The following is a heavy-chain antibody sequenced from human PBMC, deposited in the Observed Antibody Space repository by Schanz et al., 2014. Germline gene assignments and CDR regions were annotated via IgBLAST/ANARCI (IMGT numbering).Heavy chain of an antibody. Sequence: QSGSELQKTGSSVQVSCKASVDTFTNFGISWVRQTPGQGLEVMGGLIPLLGITTYAQQCQGRVAIFADSSTRTAYMELSRLRSDDTAVYYCARPVRITFDS. D-gene: IGHD6-19*01. J-gene: IGHJ5*01. V-gene: IGHV1-69*02. CDR2: LIPLLGIT. CDR3: ARPVRITFDS. CDR1: VDTFTNFG.